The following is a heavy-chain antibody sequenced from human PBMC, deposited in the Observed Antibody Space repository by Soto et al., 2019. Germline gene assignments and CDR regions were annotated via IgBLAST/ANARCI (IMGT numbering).Heavy chain of an antibody. CDR3: AREISSMAPDIFNI. D-gene: IGHD2-15*01. V-gene: IGHV1-18*01. CDR1: GYTFTTYG. J-gene: IGHJ3*02. CDR2: IRAYNNNT. Sequence: QIQLVQSGAEVKKPGASVKVSCKASGYTFTTYGITWVRQAPGQGLEWMGWIRAYNNNTNYAQRFQGRGTMTPDPSTSTAHMELTSLRSDDTAVYYCAREISSMAPDIFNIWGQGTMVTVSS.